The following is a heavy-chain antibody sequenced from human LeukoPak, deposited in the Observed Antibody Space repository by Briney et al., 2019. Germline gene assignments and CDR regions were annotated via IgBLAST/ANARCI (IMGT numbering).Heavy chain of an antibody. Sequence: GGSLRLSCAASGFTFSSYSMNWVRQAPGKGLEWVSSISSSSSYIYYADSVKGRFTISRDNAKNSLYLQMNSLRAEDTAVYYCAKDDTLPGIAAAGTEYFQHWGQGTLVTVSS. CDR3: AKDDTLPGIAAAGTEYFQH. D-gene: IGHD6-13*01. J-gene: IGHJ1*01. V-gene: IGHV3-21*01. CDR2: ISSSSSYI. CDR1: GFTFSSYS.